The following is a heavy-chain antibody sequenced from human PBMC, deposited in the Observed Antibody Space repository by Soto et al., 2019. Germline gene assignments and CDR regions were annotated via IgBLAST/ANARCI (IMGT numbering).Heavy chain of an antibody. CDR3: ATQEAGGSYVYTFEP. J-gene: IGHJ5*02. CDR2: INHSGST. CDR1: GGSFIGYY. V-gene: IGHV4-34*01. Sequence: SETLSLTCAFYGGSFIGYYCCLIRQPPGKGLEWIGEINHSGSTNYNPSLKSRVTISVDTSKNQFSLKLSSVTAADTAVYYCATQEAGGSYVYTFEPWGRGTLVTVSS. D-gene: IGHD1-26*01.